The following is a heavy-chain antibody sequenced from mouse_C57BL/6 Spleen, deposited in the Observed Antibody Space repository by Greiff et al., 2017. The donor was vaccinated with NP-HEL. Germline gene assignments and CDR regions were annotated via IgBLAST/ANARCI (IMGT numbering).Heavy chain of an antibody. CDR1: GFTFSSYA. CDR3: TRQDSNFDYAMDY. V-gene: IGHV5-9-1*02. D-gene: IGHD2-5*01. CDR2: ISSGGDYI. Sequence: DVQLVESGEGLVKPGGSLKLSCAASGFTFSSYAMSWVRQTPEKRLEWVAYISSGGDYIYYADTVTGRFTISRDNARNTLYLQMSSLKSEDTAMYYCTRQDSNFDYAMDYWGQGTSVTVSS. J-gene: IGHJ4*01.